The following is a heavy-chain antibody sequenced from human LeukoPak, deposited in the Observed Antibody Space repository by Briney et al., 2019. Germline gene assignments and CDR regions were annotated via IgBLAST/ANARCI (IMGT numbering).Heavy chain of an antibody. Sequence: GGSLRLSCAASGFTVSSNYMIWVRQAPGKGLEWVAIVYSGGTTYYEESVRGRFTISRDNSRNTVHLQMSSLRAEDTAVYFCADPGPYSSGWLDAFDVWGQGTMVTVSS. CDR3: ADPGPYSSGWLDAFDV. CDR2: VYSGGTT. V-gene: IGHV3-66*01. CDR1: GFTVSSNY. J-gene: IGHJ3*01. D-gene: IGHD6-19*01.